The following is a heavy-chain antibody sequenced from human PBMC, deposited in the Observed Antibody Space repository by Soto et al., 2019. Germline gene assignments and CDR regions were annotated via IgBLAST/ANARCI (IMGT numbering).Heavy chain of an antibody. V-gene: IGHV3-74*01. J-gene: IGHJ6*03. CDR2: INSDGSST. Sequence: GGSLRLSCAASGVTFSSYWMDWVRQAPGKGLVWVSRINSDGSSTSYADSVKGRFTISRDKAKNTLYLQMNSLRAEDTAVYYCAREGIAAAGTYYYYYMDVWGKGTTVTVSS. CDR1: GVTFSSYW. D-gene: IGHD6-13*01. CDR3: AREGIAAAGTYYYYYMDV.